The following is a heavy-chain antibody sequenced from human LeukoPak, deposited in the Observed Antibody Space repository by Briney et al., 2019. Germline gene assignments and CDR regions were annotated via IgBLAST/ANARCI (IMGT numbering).Heavy chain of an antibody. D-gene: IGHD6-25*01. CDR3: ARCQRRNWFDP. V-gene: IGHV4-59*01. CDR2: IYYSGST. CDR1: GGSISSYY. Sequence: SETLSLTCTVSGGSISSYYWSWIRQPPGKGLEWIGYIYYSGSTNYNPSLKSRVTISVDTSKNQFPLKLSSVTAADTAVYYCARCQRRNWFDPWGQGTLVTVSS. J-gene: IGHJ5*02.